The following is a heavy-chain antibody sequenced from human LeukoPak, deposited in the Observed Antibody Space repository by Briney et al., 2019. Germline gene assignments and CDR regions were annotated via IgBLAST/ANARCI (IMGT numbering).Heavy chain of an antibody. D-gene: IGHD2/OR15-2a*01. J-gene: IGHJ4*02. CDR1: GDSISSGSYC. V-gene: IGHV4-61*09. Sequence: SETLSLTCTVSGDSISSGSYCGSWIRQPAGKGLEWIGHMYTSGSTNYNPSLKSRVTISVDTSKNQFSLRLSSVTAADTALYYCARAQYLYYFDYWGQGTLVTVSS. CDR3: ARAQYLYYFDY. CDR2: MYTSGST.